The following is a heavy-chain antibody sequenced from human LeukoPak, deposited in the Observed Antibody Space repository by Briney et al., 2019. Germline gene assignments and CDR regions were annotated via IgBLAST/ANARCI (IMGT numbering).Heavy chain of an antibody. CDR1: GFIFDSYW. J-gene: IGHJ4*02. CDR3: ARDFSLTRLERPFDC. Sequence: GGSLRLSCATSGFIFDSYWMTWVCQGPGKGLEWVANINRDGTGKYYVDSVKGRFTISRDNAKNSLTLQMSSLRAEDTAVYYCARDFSLTRLERPFDCWGQGTLVTVSS. D-gene: IGHD1-1*01. V-gene: IGHV3-7*01. CDR2: INRDGTGK.